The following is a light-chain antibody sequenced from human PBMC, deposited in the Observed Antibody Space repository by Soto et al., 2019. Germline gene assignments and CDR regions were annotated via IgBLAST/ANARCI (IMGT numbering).Light chain of an antibody. CDR3: QQRSNWPPIT. CDR1: QRVGSSY. J-gene: IGKJ5*01. V-gene: IGKV3D-20*02. CDR2: GAS. Sequence: EIVLTQSPGTLSLSPGERATLSCRASQRVGSSYLAWYQHKPDQAPRLLIYGASGRAAGIPARFSGSGFGTDFTLTISSLEPEDAAVYYCQQRSNWPPITFGQGTRREIK.